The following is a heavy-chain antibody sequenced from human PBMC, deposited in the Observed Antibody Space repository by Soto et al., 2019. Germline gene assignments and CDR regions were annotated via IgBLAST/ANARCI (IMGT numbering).Heavy chain of an antibody. CDR3: ARSDKGVFGVVMSPALDPFDV. CDR2: ILYDGETK. D-gene: IGHD3-3*01. CDR1: GVTFRTYG. J-gene: IGHJ3*01. V-gene: IGHV3-30*03. Sequence: QVPLVESGGGVVQPGRSLRLSCVVSGVTFRTYGIHWVRQAPGKKLEWVAVILYDGETKFYADSVKGRFTISKDTYKNTVFLQMNSLATEDTALYFCARSDKGVFGVVMSPALDPFDVWGQGTLVAVSS.